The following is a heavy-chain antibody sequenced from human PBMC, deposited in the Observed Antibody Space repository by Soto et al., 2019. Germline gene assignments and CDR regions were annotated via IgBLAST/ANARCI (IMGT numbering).Heavy chain of an antibody. D-gene: IGHD6-6*01. CDR3: AKRSSSFTFDY. CDR1: GFTFSSYA. CDR2: ISGSDDST. V-gene: IGHV3-23*01. Sequence: EVQLLESGGGLVQPGESLRLSCAASGFTFSSYAMSWVRQAPGKGLEWVSVISGSDDSTYYAHSVKGRFTISRDNSKNSLYLKMNILRAEDTAVYYCAKRSSSFTFDYWVQGTLVTVSS. J-gene: IGHJ4*02.